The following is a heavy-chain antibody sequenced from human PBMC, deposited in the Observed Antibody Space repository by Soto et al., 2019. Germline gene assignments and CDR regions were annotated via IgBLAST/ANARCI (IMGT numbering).Heavy chain of an antibody. CDR2: ISSTTNYV. Sequence: GGSLRLSCAASGFTFSRYSMNWVRQAPGKGLEWVSSISSTTNYVYYADSMKGRFTVSRDNAKNSVYLDMNSLSAEDTAVYYCARESEDLTSNFDYWGQGTLVTVSS. CDR1: GFTFSRYS. V-gene: IGHV3-21*01. J-gene: IGHJ4*02. CDR3: ARESEDLTSNFDY.